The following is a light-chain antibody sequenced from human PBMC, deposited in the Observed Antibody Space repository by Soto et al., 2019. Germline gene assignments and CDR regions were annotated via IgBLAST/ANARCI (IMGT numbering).Light chain of an antibody. Sequence: DIQMTPSPSSLSASVGDRVTITCRASESISTWLAWYQQTPGKAPKLLIYGASSLESGVPPRFSGDGSGTEITLTISSLQRDDFGIYYCQQYSRLWSFGQGTKVDIK. CDR3: QQYSRLWS. V-gene: IGKV1-5*03. CDR2: GAS. CDR1: ESISTW. J-gene: IGKJ1*01.